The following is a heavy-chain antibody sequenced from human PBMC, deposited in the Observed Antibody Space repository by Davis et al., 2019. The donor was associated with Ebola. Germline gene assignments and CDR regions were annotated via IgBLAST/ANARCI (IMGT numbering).Heavy chain of an antibody. Sequence: ASAKVSCNASAYIFITYDIHWVRQATGQGLEWMGWMNPNSENTGYAQKFQGRVTMTRSTSISTAYMELSSLRSEDTAVYYCARGGYFDWLTRWHYYGMDVWGQGTTVTVSS. CDR1: AYIFITYD. V-gene: IGHV1-8*01. D-gene: IGHD3-9*01. CDR3: ARGGYFDWLTRWHYYGMDV. CDR2: MNPNSENT. J-gene: IGHJ6*02.